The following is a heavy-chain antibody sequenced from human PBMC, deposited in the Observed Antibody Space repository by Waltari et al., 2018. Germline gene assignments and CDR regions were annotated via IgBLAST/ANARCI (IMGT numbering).Heavy chain of an antibody. V-gene: IGHV4-39*01. D-gene: IGHD6-19*01. J-gene: IGHJ4*02. Sequence: QLQLQESGPGLVKPSETLSFTCTVSGGSISSSSYYWGWIRQPPGKGLEWIGSIYYSGSTYYNPSRKRRVTISVDTSKNQFSLELSSVTGADTAVYYCATKRESSASGFDYWGQGTLVTVSS. CDR1: GGSISSSSYY. CDR2: IYYSGST. CDR3: ATKRESSASGFDY.